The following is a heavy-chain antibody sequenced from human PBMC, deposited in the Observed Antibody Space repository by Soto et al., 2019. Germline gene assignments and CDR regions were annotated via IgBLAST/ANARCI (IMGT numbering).Heavy chain of an antibody. CDR1: GGSTSSGGYS. Sequence: QLQLQESGSGLVKPSQTLSLTCAVSGGSTSSGGYSWSWLRQPPGKGLQWIGYISHSGSTYYNPSHQSRVTISGDTSKNQFSLRLSSVTAADTAVYSCARGGLLPDYWGQGTLVTVSS. D-gene: IGHD6-19*01. CDR3: ARGGLLPDY. J-gene: IGHJ4*02. V-gene: IGHV4-30-2*01. CDR2: ISHSGST.